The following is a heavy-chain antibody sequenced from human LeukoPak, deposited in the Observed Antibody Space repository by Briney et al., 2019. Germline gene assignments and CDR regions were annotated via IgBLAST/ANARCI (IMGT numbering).Heavy chain of an antibody. CDR3: ARDDGGY. D-gene: IGHD3-16*01. J-gene: IGHJ4*02. CDR1: GFTFSTYA. CDR2: ISSSSPT. V-gene: IGHV3-48*01. Sequence: GGSLRLSCAASGFTFSTYAMNWVRQAPGKGLEWVSYISSSSPTYYADSVQGRFTISRDNAKNSLYLQMSSLRGEDTAVYYCARDDGGYWGQGTLVTVSS.